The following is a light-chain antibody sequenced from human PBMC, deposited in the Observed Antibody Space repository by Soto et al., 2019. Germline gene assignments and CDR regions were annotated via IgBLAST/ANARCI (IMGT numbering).Light chain of an antibody. V-gene: IGLV1-47*02. CDR2: SNN. CDR1: SANIGNNF. J-gene: IGLJ1*01. CDR3: VSWDDSLSGLV. Sequence: QSVLTQPPSASGTPGQRVTTSCSGRSANIGNNFVCWYQQLPGTAPKLLIYSNNQRPSGVPDRFSGSKSGTSASLAISGLRSEDEGDYYCVSWDDSLSGLVFGTGTKGTVL.